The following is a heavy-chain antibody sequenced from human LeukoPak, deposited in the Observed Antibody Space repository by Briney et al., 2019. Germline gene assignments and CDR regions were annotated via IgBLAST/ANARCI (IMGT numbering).Heavy chain of an antibody. CDR2: IGSKAYGGTT. D-gene: IGHD6-19*01. CDR1: GFTFGDYA. Sequence: QTGGSLRLSCTASGFTFGDYAMSWFRQAPGKGLEWVGFIGSKAYGGTTEYAASVKGRFTISRDDSKSIACLQMNSLKTEDTAVYYCTRVLAVAGTSYYYYGMDVWGQGTTVTVSS. V-gene: IGHV3-49*03. J-gene: IGHJ6*02. CDR3: TRVLAVAGTSYYYYGMDV.